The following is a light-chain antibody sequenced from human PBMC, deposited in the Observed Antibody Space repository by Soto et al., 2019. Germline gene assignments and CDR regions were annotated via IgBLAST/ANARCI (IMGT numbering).Light chain of an antibody. Sequence: DIVMTQSPVSLPVTPGESASISCRSSQTLLYRNGNNYLNWYLQKPGQSPQLLIFLASTRASGVPDMISGSVSGTDFTLRISRVEAEDVGVYYCMQALQCPATFGGGTKVEIK. CDR1: QTLLYRNGNNY. CDR2: LAS. J-gene: IGKJ4*01. V-gene: IGKV2-28*01. CDR3: MQALQCPAT.